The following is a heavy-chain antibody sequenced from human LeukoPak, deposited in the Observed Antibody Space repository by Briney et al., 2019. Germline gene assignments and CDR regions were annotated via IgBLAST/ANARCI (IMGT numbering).Heavy chain of an antibody. CDR3: ASSYGSGSYYKSGYFDY. D-gene: IGHD3-10*01. CDR1: GFTFSDYY. Sequence: GGSLRLSCAASGFTFSDYYMSWIRQAPGKGLEWVSYISSSGSTIYYADSVKGRFTISRDNAKNSLYLQMNSLRAEDTAVYYCASSYGSGSYYKSGYFDYWGQGTLVTVSS. V-gene: IGHV3-11*04. J-gene: IGHJ4*02. CDR2: ISSSGSTI.